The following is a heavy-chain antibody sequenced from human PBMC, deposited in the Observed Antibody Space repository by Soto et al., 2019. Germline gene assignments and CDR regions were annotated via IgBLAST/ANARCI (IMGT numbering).Heavy chain of an antibody. CDR2: ISLYSDGT. D-gene: IGHD2-2*01. V-gene: IGHV1-18*01. Sequence: ASVKVSCKTSGYTFPNYGITWVRQAPGQPLEWLGWISLYSDGTNYAQKFQGRVSMTTDTSTTTAYMELRSLRADDTAVYYCARVVPGAEAWFGPWGQGTLVTVSS. CDR3: ARVVPGAEAWFGP. J-gene: IGHJ5*02. CDR1: GYTFPNYG.